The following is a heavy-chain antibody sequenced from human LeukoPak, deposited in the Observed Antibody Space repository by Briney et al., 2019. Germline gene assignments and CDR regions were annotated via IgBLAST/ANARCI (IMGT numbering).Heavy chain of an antibody. D-gene: IGHD4-17*01. J-gene: IGHJ6*02. V-gene: IGHV4-59*01. Sequence: SETLSLTCTVSGGSISYYYWSWIRQSPGKGLEWIGYIYYSGTTNYNPSLKSRVTISVDRSKNQFSLQLRSVTAADTAVYYCAREEPQTTVPEGMGVWGQGTTVTVSS. CDR2: IYYSGTT. CDR3: AREEPQTTVPEGMGV. CDR1: GGSISYYY.